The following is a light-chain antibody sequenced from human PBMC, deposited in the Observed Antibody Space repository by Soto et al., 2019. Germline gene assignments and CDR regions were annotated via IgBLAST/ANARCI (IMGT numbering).Light chain of an antibody. CDR2: DAS. CDR3: QQYGSSRT. CDR1: QSISSW. J-gene: IGKJ1*01. V-gene: IGKV1-5*01. Sequence: DIQMTQSPSTLSASVGDRVTITCRASQSISSWLAWYQQKPGKAPKLLIYDASSLESGVPSRFSGSGSGTEFTLTISSLEPEDFVVYYCQQYGSSRTFGQGTKVDNK.